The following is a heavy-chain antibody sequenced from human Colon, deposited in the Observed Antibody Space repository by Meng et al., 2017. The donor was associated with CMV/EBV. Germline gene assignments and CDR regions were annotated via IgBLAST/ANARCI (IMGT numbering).Heavy chain of an antibody. V-gene: IGHV3-30*02. Sequence: GGSLRLSCVASGLTFSTYGMHWVRQAPGKGLEWVAFIRYDGSNEYYVNSVKGRFTISRDNSKNTLYLQMNSLRPADTAVYYCAKGGYTGLGYCSSTNCYGDHWGQGTRVTVSS. CDR1: GLTFSTYG. CDR2: IRYDGSNE. D-gene: IGHD2-2*01. CDR3: AKGGYTGLGYCSSTNCYGDH. J-gene: IGHJ4*02.